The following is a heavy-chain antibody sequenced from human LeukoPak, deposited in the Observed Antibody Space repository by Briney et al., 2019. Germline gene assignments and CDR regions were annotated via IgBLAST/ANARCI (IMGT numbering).Heavy chain of an antibody. V-gene: IGHV3-11*01. Sequence: PGGSLRLSCAASGFTFSDYYMSWIRQAPGKGLEWVSYISSSGSTIYYADSVKGRFTISRDNAKNSLFLQMNSLRAEDTAVYYCAKWGDYDVLTGYYVSDYWGQGTLVTVSS. J-gene: IGHJ4*02. CDR2: ISSSGSTI. CDR1: GFTFSDYY. CDR3: AKWGDYDVLTGYYVSDY. D-gene: IGHD3-9*01.